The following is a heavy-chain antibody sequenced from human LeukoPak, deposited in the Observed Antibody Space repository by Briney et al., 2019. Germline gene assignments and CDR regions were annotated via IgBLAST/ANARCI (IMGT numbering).Heavy chain of an antibody. CDR3: ARDDYYGSRSGPD. J-gene: IGHJ4*02. Sequence: PGGSLRLSCETSGLIVSSNYMHWVRQAPGKGLEWGSVMYSGGRTFYTDSVKGRFTTSRDNSNNTLYLQMSNVTGEDTAVYYCARDDYYGSRSGPDWGQGTLVTVSS. V-gene: IGHV3-66*01. CDR2: MYSGGRT. D-gene: IGHD3-10*01. CDR1: GLIVSSNY.